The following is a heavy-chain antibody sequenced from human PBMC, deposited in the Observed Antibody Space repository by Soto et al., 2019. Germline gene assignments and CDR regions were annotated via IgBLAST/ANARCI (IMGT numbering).Heavy chain of an antibody. D-gene: IGHD5-18*01. CDR3: ARDRAGGGYSLYGMEV. Sequence: SETLSLTCTFSVGSISSAGYYCNWIRQPPWKGLEWIGYIYYSGSTHYNTSLKSRVTISVDTYKNQFSLKLNSVTAADTAVYYCARDRAGGGYSLYGMEVWGQGTTFSVSS. CDR1: VGSISSAGYY. CDR2: IYYSGST. V-gene: IGHV4-31*03. J-gene: IGHJ6*01.